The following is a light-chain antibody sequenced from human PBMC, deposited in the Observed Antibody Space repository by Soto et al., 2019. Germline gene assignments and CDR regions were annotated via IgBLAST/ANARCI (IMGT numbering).Light chain of an antibody. Sequence: IRLTHSPSCLSESVDARVTISSQASQDISNYLNWYQQKLGKAPKLLIYDASNLETGVPSRFSGSGSGTDFTFTISSLQPEDIATYYCQQYSHLITFGQGTRLEI. V-gene: IGKV1-33*01. CDR3: QQYSHLIT. CDR2: DAS. CDR1: QDISNY. J-gene: IGKJ5*01.